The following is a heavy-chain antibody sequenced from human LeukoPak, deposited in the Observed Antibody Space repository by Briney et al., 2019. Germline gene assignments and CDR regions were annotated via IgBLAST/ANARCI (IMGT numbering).Heavy chain of an antibody. CDR3: ASDGSGSYYAFDI. V-gene: IGHV1-2*02. Sequence: ASVKVSCKASGYTFTGYYMHWVRQAPGEGLEWMGWINPNSGGTNYAQKFQGRVTMTRDTSISTAYMELSRLRSDDTAVYYYASDGSGSYYAFDIWGQGTMVTVSS. CDR1: GYTFTGYY. CDR2: INPNSGGT. J-gene: IGHJ3*02. D-gene: IGHD3-10*01.